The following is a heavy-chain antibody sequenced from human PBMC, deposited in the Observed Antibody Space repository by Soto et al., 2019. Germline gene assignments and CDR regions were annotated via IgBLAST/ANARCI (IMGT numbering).Heavy chain of an antibody. J-gene: IGHJ4*02. D-gene: IGHD1-26*01. V-gene: IGHV3-48*01. Sequence: EVQLVESGGGLVQPGGSLRLSCAASGFTFSTYDMNWVRQAPGKGLEWVSYITSGSSAMLYADSVKGRFPISRDNANNSLFLQMNSLTAEDTAVYYCARDPSGMTDFDLWGQGTLVTVSS. CDR2: ITSGSSAM. CDR3: ARDPSGMTDFDL. CDR1: GFTFSTYD.